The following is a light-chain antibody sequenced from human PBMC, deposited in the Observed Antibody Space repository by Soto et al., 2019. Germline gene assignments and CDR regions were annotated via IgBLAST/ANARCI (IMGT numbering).Light chain of an antibody. J-gene: IGKJ1*01. CDR2: KAS. V-gene: IGKV1-5*03. CDR3: QQYNSYWWT. CDR1: QSISSW. Sequence: DIQMTQSPSTLSASVGDRVTITCRASQSISSWLAWYQQKPGKAPKLLIYKASSLESGVPSRFSGSGSGTEFTLTISSLQPDDFATYYCQQYNSYWWTFGQGTNVEIK.